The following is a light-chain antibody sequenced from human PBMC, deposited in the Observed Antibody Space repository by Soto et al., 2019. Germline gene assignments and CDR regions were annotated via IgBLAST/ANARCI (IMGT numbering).Light chain of an antibody. Sequence: EIVMTPSPATLSVFPGERATLSCRARQSVSSNLAWYQQKPGQAPRLLIYGASTRATGIPARFSGSGSGTEFTLTISSLQSEDFAVYYCQQYNNWPRTFGQGTKVDIK. CDR2: GAS. CDR3: QQYNNWPRT. CDR1: QSVSSN. J-gene: IGKJ1*01. V-gene: IGKV3-15*01.